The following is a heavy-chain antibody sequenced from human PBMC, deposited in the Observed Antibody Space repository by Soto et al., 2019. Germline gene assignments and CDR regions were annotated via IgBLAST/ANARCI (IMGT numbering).Heavy chain of an antibody. CDR2: IYYSGST. J-gene: IGHJ3*02. CDR3: ARRDIVVVPAARGGAFDI. V-gene: IGHV4-59*08. D-gene: IGHD2-2*01. CDR1: CGSISSYY. Sequence: SETLSLTCTVSCGSISSYYWSWIRQPPGKGLEWIGYIYYSGSTNYNPSLKSRVTISVDTSKNQFSLKLSSVTAADTAVYYCARRDIVVVPAARGGAFDIWGQGTMVTVSS.